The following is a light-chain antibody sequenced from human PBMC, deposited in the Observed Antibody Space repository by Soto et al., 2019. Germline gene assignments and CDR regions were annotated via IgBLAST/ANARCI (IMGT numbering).Light chain of an antibody. Sequence: EIVLTQSPATLSLSAGERATLSFRASQSVSNNYLAWYQQKPGQAPRLLIYGASNRATGIPDRFSGSGSGTDFTLTISRLEPEDFAVYYCQQYGSSGTFGQGTKV. J-gene: IGKJ1*01. CDR2: GAS. V-gene: IGKV3-20*01. CDR3: QQYGSSGT. CDR1: QSVSNNY.